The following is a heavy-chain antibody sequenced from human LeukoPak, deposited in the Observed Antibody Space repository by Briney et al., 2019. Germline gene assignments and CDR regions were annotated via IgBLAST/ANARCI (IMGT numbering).Heavy chain of an antibody. D-gene: IGHD2-21*01. CDR2: IYTSGST. J-gene: IGHJ3*02. CDR3: AREGAYCGGDCYPGAFDI. Sequence: SQTLSFTCTVSGGSISSGSYYWSWIRQPAGKGLEWIGRIYTSGSTNYNPSLKSRVTISVDTSKNQFSLKLSSVTAADTAVYYCAREGAYCGGDCYPGAFDIWGQGTMVTVSS. V-gene: IGHV4-61*02. CDR1: GGSISSGSYY.